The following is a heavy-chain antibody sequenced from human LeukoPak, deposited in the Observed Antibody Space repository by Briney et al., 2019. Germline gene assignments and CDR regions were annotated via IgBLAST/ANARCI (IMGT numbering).Heavy chain of an antibody. CDR3: ARGPTLLERPGYCSSTSCSPTRTWFDP. D-gene: IGHD2-2*01. CDR2: IWYDGSNK. CDR1: GFTFSSYG. Sequence: PGGSLRLSCAASGFTFSSYGMHWVRQAPGKGLEWVAVIWYDGSNKYYADSVKGRFTISRDNSKNTLYLQMNSLRAEDTAVYYCARGPTLLERPGYCSSTSCSPTRTWFDPWGQGTLVTVSS. V-gene: IGHV3-33*01. J-gene: IGHJ5*02.